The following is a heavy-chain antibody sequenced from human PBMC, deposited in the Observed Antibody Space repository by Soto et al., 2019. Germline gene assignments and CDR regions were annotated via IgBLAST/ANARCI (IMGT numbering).Heavy chain of an antibody. CDR1: GFTFSSYG. J-gene: IGHJ6*02. CDR2: IWYDGSNK. CDR3: ARDTSYCSSTSCYHGMDV. D-gene: IGHD2-2*01. Sequence: GGSLRLSCAASGFTFSSYGMHWVRQAPGKGLEWVAVIWYDGSNKYYADSVKGRFTISRDNSKNTLYLQMNSLRAEDTAVYYCARDTSYCSSTSCYHGMDVWGQGTTVTVSS. V-gene: IGHV3-33*01.